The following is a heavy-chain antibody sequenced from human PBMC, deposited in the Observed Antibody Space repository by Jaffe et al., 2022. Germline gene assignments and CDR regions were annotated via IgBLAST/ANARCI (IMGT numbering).Heavy chain of an antibody. CDR3: ARDLARVVVAAQNTAAIKTGPRYFDL. V-gene: IGHV4-59*01. CDR2: IYYSGST. D-gene: IGHD2-15*01. J-gene: IGHJ2*01. Sequence: QVQLQESGPGLVKPSETLSLTCTVSGGSISSYYWSWIRQPPGKGLEWIGYIYYSGSTNYNPSLKSRVTISVDTSKNQFSLKLSSVTAADTAVYYCARDLARVVVAAQNTAAIKTGPRYFDLWGRGTLVTVSS. CDR1: GGSISSYY.